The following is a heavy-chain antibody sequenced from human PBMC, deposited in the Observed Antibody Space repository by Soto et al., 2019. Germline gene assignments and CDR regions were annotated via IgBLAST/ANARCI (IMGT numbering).Heavy chain of an antibody. CDR3: ARYRREAVAGYTLDN. D-gene: IGHD6-13*01. Sequence: SETLSLTCAVYGGSFHGYYWSWIRQPPGKGLEWIGEINHSGSANYNPSLKSRVTISEDTSKSQFSLKVNSMTAADTAVYYCARYRREAVAGYTLDNWGQGILVTVSS. CDR2: INHSGSA. V-gene: IGHV4-34*01. J-gene: IGHJ4*02. CDR1: GGSFHGYY.